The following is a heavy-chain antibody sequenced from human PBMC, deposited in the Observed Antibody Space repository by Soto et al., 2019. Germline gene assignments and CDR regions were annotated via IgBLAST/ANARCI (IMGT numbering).Heavy chain of an antibody. J-gene: IGHJ5*02. CDR3: ARDPHEYWSSYFFEP. V-gene: IGHV1-18*04. Sequence: VASVKISCKASGYTFGIYGMNWVRQAPGLGPEWMGWISPYNGKTEIAEKFQGRVTMATDTSTSTAYMEVRSLRSDDTAVYYCARDPHEYWSSYFFEPWGQGTLVTVSS. D-gene: IGHD3-3*01. CDR2: ISPYNGKT. CDR1: GYTFGIYG.